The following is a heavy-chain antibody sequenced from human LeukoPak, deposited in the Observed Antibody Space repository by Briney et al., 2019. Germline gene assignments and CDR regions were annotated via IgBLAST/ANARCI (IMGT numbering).Heavy chain of an antibody. V-gene: IGHV3-49*04. D-gene: IGHD3-22*01. CDR3: TLQAYCDSLFDY. J-gene: IGHJ4*02. CDR1: GFTFGDYA. CDR2: IRSKAYGGTT. Sequence: GGSLRLSCAASGFTFGDYAMSWVRQAPGKGLEWVGFIRSKAYGGTTEYAASVKGRFTISRDDSKSIAYLQMNSLKTEDTAVYYCTLQAYCDSLFDYWGQGTLVTVSS.